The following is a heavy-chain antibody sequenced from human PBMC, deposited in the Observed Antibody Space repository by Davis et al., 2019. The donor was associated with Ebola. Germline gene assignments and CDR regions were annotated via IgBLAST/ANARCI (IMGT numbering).Heavy chain of an antibody. D-gene: IGHD3-10*01. CDR3: AREMMVWFGELLYDHDAFDI. V-gene: IGHV1-69*04. Sequence: SVKVSCKASGGTFSSYTISWVRQAPGQGLEWMGRIIPILGIANYAQKFQGRVTITADKSTSTAYMELSSLRSEDTAVYYCAREMMVWFGELLYDHDAFDIWGQGTMVTVSS. CDR2: IIPILGIA. J-gene: IGHJ3*02. CDR1: GGTFSSYT.